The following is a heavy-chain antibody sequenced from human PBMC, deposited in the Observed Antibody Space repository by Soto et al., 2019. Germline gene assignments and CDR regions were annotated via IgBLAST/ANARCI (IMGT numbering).Heavy chain of an antibody. D-gene: IGHD6-19*01. V-gene: IGHV3-21*04. CDR3: ARGDGTGLYNSGWSPRY. Sequence: EVQLVESGGGLGKPGESLRVSCAASGFTFSYYSLHWVRQAPGKGLEWVSSISGSSTYIYYADRVKGRFTISRDNAKNSLYLRMDSLRAEDTAVYYCARGDGTGLYNSGWSPRYWGQGTLVTVSS. CDR2: ISGSSTYI. CDR1: GFTFSYYS. J-gene: IGHJ4*02.